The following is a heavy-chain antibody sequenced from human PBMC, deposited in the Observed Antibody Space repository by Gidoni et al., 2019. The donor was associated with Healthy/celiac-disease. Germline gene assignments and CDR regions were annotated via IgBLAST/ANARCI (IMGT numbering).Heavy chain of an antibody. V-gene: IGHV2-70*04. D-gene: IGHD5-12*01. J-gene: IGHJ4*02. CDR3: ALTVRDGYPHYDY. CDR1: GFSLSTSGMR. Sequence: QVTLRESGPALGIPTQTLTLTCTFSGFSLSTSGMRVSWISQPPGKALEWLARIDWDDDKCYSTSLKTRLTISKDTSKNQVVLTMTNMDPVDTATYYCALTVRDGYPHYDYLGQGTLVTVSS. CDR2: IDWDDDK.